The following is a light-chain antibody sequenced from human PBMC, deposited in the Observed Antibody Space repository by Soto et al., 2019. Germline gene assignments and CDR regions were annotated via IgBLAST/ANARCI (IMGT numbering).Light chain of an antibody. V-gene: IGKV3-20*01. Sequence: EIVMTQSPATLSVSPGERATLSCRASQSVSSNLAWYQQKPGQAPRLLIYGASSRATGIPDRFSGSGSGTDFTLTISRLEPEEFAGYYCQQYGSSPWTFGQGTKVDI. CDR2: GAS. CDR1: QSVSSN. J-gene: IGKJ1*01. CDR3: QQYGSSPWT.